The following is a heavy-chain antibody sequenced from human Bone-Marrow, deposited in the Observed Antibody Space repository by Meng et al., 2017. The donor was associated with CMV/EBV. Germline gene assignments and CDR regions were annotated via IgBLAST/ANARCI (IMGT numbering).Heavy chain of an antibody. J-gene: IGHJ5*02. Sequence: GGSLRLSCAASGFTFSSYWMHWVRQAPGKGLVWVSRINSDGSSTSYADSVKGRFTISRDNAKNTLYLQMNSLRAEDTAVYYCARDRYGSSTSCHNWFDPWGQGTLVTVSS. CDR3: ARDRYGSSTSCHNWFDP. CDR1: GFTFSSYW. CDR2: INSDGSST. D-gene: IGHD2-2*01. V-gene: IGHV3-74*01.